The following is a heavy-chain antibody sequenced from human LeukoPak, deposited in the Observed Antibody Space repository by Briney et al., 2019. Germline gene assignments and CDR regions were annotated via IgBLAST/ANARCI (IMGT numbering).Heavy chain of an antibody. V-gene: IGHV3-33*08. D-gene: IGHD3-22*01. CDR3: ARLYDSSGPFDY. Sequence: GSLRLSCAASGFTFSSYGMHWVRQAPGKGLEWVAVIWYDGSNKYYAASVKGRFTISRDNSKNTLYLQMNSLRAEDPAVYYCARLYDSSGPFDYWGQGTLVTVSS. J-gene: IGHJ4*02. CDR1: GFTFSSYG. CDR2: IWYDGSNK.